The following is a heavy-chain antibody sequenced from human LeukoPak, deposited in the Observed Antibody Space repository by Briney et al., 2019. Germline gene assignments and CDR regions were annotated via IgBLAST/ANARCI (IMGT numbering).Heavy chain of an antibody. D-gene: IGHD2-15*01. CDR3: ARAPTYSIINHFDY. CDR1: GYTFTGYY. V-gene: IGHV1-2*02. Sequence: ASVKVSCKASGYTFTGYYMHWVRQAPGQGLEWMRWINPNSGGTNYAQKFQGRVTMTRDTSISTAYMELSRLRSDDTAVYYCARAPTYSIINHFDYWGQGTLVTVSS. CDR2: INPNSGGT. J-gene: IGHJ4*02.